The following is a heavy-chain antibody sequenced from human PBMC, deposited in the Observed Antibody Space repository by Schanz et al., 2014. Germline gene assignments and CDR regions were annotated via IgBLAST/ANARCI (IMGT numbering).Heavy chain of an antibody. CDR3: ARDFSAYVGNYFDY. Sequence: QLQLVQSGAEVKKPGSSVKVSCKASGYTFSSYGITWVRQAPGQGLEWMGWINGYNGHTLYAQKFQGRVTMTTDTSTSTSYMELTSLRFDDTAVYYCARDFSAYVGNYFDYWGQGTLVTVSS. CDR2: INGYNGHT. D-gene: IGHD5-12*01. CDR1: GYTFSSYG. J-gene: IGHJ4*02. V-gene: IGHV1-18*01.